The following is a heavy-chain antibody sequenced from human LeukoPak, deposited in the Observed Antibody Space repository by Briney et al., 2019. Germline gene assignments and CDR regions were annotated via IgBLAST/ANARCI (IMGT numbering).Heavy chain of an antibody. J-gene: IGHJ4*02. CDR1: GFTFISYG. Sequence: PGRSLRLSCAASGFTFISYGMHWVRQAPGKGLERVAVISYDGSNKYYADSVKGRFTISRDNSKNTLYLQMNSLRAEDTAVYYCAKDPYGYEYYFDYWGQGTLVTVSS. D-gene: IGHD5-18*01. V-gene: IGHV3-30*18. CDR2: ISYDGSNK. CDR3: AKDPYGYEYYFDY.